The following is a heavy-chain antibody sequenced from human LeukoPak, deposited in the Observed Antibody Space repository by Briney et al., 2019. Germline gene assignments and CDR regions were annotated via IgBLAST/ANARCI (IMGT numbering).Heavy chain of an antibody. CDR1: GGSISSSSYY. CDR2: IYFSGST. V-gene: IGHV4-39*01. J-gene: IGHJ2*01. D-gene: IGHD7-27*01. Sequence: SETLSLTCTVSGGSISSSSYYWGWIRQPPGKGLEWIGSIYFSGSTYYNPSLKSRVTISVDTSRNQFSLKLSSVTATDTAVYFCASFQLGIPRYFDLWGRGTLVTVSS. CDR3: ASFQLGIPRYFDL.